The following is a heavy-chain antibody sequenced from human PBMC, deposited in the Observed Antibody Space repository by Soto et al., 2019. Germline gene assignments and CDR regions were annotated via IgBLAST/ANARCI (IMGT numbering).Heavy chain of an antibody. CDR2: IYYSGST. CDR1: GDSISSDTYY. V-gene: IGHV4-39*01. CDR3: ARLHCSSTSCHSYYYYMDV. D-gene: IGHD2-2*01. J-gene: IGHJ6*03. Sequence: QLQLQESGPGLEKPSETLSLTCTVSGDSISSDTYYWGWIRQPPGKGLEWIASIYYSGSTYYNPSLKSRVTISADTSKNQFSLKLTSVTAADTAVYYCARLHCSSTSCHSYYYYMDVWGKGTTVTVSS.